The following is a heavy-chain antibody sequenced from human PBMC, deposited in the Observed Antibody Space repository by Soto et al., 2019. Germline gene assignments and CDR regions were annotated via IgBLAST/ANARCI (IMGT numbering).Heavy chain of an antibody. D-gene: IGHD3-16*01. Sequence: SETLSLTCTVSGGSITSYYWSWIRQSPGKGLEWIGYIHYSENIKYNPSLTSRVTISLDTSKNQFSLKLTSMTAADTAVYYCAAEGGSKTFWGQGILVTVSS. CDR3: AAEGGSKTF. CDR1: GGSITSYY. CDR2: IHYSENI. V-gene: IGHV4-59*01. J-gene: IGHJ4*02.